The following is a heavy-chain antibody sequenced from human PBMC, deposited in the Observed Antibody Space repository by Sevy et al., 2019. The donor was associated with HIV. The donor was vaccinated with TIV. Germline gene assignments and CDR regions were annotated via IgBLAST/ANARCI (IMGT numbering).Heavy chain of an antibody. V-gene: IGHV3-7*01. Sequence: GGSLRLSCVASGFTFSDSWMTWVRQAPGKGLERIAFINEDGSRLGYVDSVRGRFTISRENTKNSLYLQMNSLRAEDTAVYFCARDRAYCALDYWGQGTLVTVSS. D-gene: IGHD2-21*01. CDR1: GFTFSDSW. CDR2: INEDGSRL. J-gene: IGHJ4*02. CDR3: ARDRAYCALDY.